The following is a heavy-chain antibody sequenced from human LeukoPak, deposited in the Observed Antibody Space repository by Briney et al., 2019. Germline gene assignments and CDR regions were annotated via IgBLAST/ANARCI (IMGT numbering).Heavy chain of an antibody. V-gene: IGHV1-18*01. CDR3: ARDLTSRGDYASDY. CDR2: ISAYNGNT. Sequence: ASVKVSCKASGYTFTSYGIIWVRQAPGQGLEWMGWISAYNGNTNYAQKLQGRVTMTTDTSTSTAYMELRSLRSDDTAVYYCARDLTSRGDYASDYWGQGTLVTVSS. CDR1: GYTFTSYG. D-gene: IGHD4-17*01. J-gene: IGHJ4*02.